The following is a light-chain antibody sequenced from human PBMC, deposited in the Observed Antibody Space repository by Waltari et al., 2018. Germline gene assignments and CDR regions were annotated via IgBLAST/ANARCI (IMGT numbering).Light chain of an antibody. CDR3: HSRDASGVAGS. CDR1: SHRSYY. V-gene: IGLV3-19*01. CDR2: DKN. J-gene: IGLJ2*01. Sequence: SSELTQDPAVSVAMGQTVRITCQGDSHRSYYASWYQQRPGHAPILCIYDKNNRPPGSPDRFAGSSSHDTGSLTITGAQAEDEASYYCHSRDASGVAGSFGGGTKLTVL.